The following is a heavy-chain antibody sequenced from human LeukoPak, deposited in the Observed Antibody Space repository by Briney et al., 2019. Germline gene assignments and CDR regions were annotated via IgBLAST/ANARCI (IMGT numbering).Heavy chain of an antibody. V-gene: IGHV3-9*01. D-gene: IGHD6-13*01. CDR1: GFTFDDYA. CDR2: ISWNSGSI. CDR3: AKGDSSSWYGEGSFDY. J-gene: IGHJ4*02. Sequence: GGSLTLSCAASGFTFDDYAMHWVRQAPGKGLEWVSGISWNSGSIGYADSVKGRFTISRDNAKNSLYLQMNSLRAEDTALYYCAKGDSSSWYGEGSFDYWGQGTLVTVSS.